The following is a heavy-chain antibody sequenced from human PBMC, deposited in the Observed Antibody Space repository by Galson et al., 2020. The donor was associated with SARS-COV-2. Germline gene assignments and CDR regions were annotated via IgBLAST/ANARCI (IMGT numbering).Heavy chain of an antibody. D-gene: IGHD3-3*01. CDR2: IYDNERA. Sequence: SETLSLTCTVSGGSITNYWWTWIRQPPGKGLEWIGYIYDNERANYNPSLKSRVTMSEDTSKNQFSLKLNSVTAADTAVYYCARVLRFFGGFDLWGRGTLVTVSS. CDR3: ARVLRFFGGFDL. CDR1: GGSITNYW. J-gene: IGHJ2*01. V-gene: IGHV4-59*01.